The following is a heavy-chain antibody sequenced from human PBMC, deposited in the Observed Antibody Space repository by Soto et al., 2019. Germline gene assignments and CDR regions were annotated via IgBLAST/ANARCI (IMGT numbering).Heavy chain of an antibody. V-gene: IGHV4-39*01. J-gene: IGHJ4*02. CDR1: GDSINSDKYY. Sequence: QLKLQESGPGLVKPSETLSLTCSVSGDSINSDKYYWGWIRQPPGKGLEWIGSIYFRGNTYYNPSLQTRVTISLDNSKGQFSLKLNSVTAADSAVYFCARLEGLATIAYYFDFWGQGALVTVSS. D-gene: IGHD3-9*01. CDR3: ARLEGLATIAYYFDF. CDR2: IYFRGNT.